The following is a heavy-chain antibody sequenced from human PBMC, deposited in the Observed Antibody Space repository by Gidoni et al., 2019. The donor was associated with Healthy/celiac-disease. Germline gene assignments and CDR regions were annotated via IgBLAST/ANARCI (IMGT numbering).Heavy chain of an antibody. CDR2: IIPIFGTA. J-gene: IGHJ4*02. CDR1: GLTFSSYA. CDR3: ASLYGGNSRDY. D-gene: IGHD4-17*01. Sequence: QVQLLQSGAEVKKPGSSVKVSCKASGLTFSSYAISWVRQAPGQGLEWMGGIIPIFGTANYAQKYQGRVTITADEATSTAYMELRSRRTEDTAVYYCASLYGGNSRDYWGQGTLVTVSS. V-gene: IGHV1-69*01.